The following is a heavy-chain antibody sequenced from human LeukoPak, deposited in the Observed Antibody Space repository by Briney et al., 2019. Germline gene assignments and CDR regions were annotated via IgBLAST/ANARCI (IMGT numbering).Heavy chain of an antibody. CDR1: GFTFSSYA. CDR2: ISSNGGST. D-gene: IGHD5-18*01. CDR3: ARDGVDTAMVEEGGYYYYGMDV. Sequence: GGSLRLSCAASGFTFSSYAMHWVRQAPGKGLEYVSAISSNGGSTYYANSVKGRFTISRDNSKNTLYLQMGSLRAEDTAVYYCARDGVDTAMVEEGGYYYYGMDVWGQGTTVTVSS. V-gene: IGHV3-64*01. J-gene: IGHJ6*02.